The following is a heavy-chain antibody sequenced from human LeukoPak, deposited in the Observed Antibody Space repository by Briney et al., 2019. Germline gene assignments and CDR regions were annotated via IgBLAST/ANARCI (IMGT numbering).Heavy chain of an antibody. Sequence: GGSLRLSCAASGFTFSTFAMIWVRQPPGKGLEWVSSIFPGGGEIHYADSVRGRFTISRDNSKSTLSLQMNSLRAEDTAIYYRATYRQVLLPFESWGQGTLVTVSS. V-gene: IGHV3-23*01. D-gene: IGHD2-8*02. CDR1: GFTFSTFA. CDR3: ATYRQVLLPFES. J-gene: IGHJ4*02. CDR2: IFPGGGEI.